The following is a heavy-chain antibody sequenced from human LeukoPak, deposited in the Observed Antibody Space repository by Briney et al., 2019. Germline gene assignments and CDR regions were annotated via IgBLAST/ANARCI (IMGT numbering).Heavy chain of an antibody. D-gene: IGHD1-20*01. CDR1: GFTFSSYW. CDR3: AREEVRITGNWFDP. CDR2: IKQDGSEK. Sequence: GGSLRLSCAASGFTFSSYWMSWVRQAPGKGLEWVANIKQDGSEKYYVDSVKGRFTISRDNAKNSLYLQMNSLRAEDTAVYYYAREEVRITGNWFDPWGQGTLVTVSS. V-gene: IGHV3-7*01. J-gene: IGHJ5*02.